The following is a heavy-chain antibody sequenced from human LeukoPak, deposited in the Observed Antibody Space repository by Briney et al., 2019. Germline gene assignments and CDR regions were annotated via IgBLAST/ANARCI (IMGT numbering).Heavy chain of an antibody. D-gene: IGHD5-12*01. CDR3: ARGPSGYHNP. CDR2: IRSKANNYAT. CDR1: AFTFSGSA. Sequence: GGSLRLSCAASAFTFSGSAIHWGRQASGKGLEGVGRIRSKANNYATAYAASVEGRFTISRDNSKNTLYLQMNSLRAEDTAVYYCARGPSGYHNPGGQGTLVTVSS. J-gene: IGHJ4*02. V-gene: IGHV3-73*01.